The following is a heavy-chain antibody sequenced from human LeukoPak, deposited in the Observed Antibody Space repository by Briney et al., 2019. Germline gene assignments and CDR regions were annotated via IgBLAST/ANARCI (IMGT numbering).Heavy chain of an antibody. V-gene: IGHV3-48*02. CDR2: ISGSSSTK. CDR3: ARPYCSSTSCYWYYGMDV. Sequence: GGSLRLSCAASGFTFSDYSMNWVRQAPGKGLEWVSYISGSSSTKYYADSVKGRFTISRDNAKNSLSLQMNSLRDDDTAVYYCARPYCSSTSCYWYYGMDVWGQGTTVTVS. D-gene: IGHD2-2*01. CDR1: GFTFSDYS. J-gene: IGHJ6*02.